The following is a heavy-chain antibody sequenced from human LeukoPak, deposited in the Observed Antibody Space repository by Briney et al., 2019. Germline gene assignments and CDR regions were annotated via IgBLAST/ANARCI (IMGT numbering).Heavy chain of an antibody. D-gene: IGHD3-22*01. Sequence: GGSLRLSCAASGFTFSNHWMHWARQAPGKGLVWVSQINGDGTLTYYADSVKGRFTISRDNAKNSLYLQMNSLRAEDTAVYYCARVYTMIVVVDYWGQGTLVTVSS. CDR2: INGDGTLT. J-gene: IGHJ4*02. V-gene: IGHV3-74*01. CDR3: ARVYTMIVVVDY. CDR1: GFTFSNHW.